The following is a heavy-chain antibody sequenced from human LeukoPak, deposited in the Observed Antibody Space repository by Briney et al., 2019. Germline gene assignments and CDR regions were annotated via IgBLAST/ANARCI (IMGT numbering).Heavy chain of an antibody. D-gene: IGHD1-7*01. CDR1: GFTFSSYG. CDR2: ISSSGSTI. Sequence: PGGSLRLSCAASGFTFSSYGMSWVRQAPGKGLEWVSYISSSGSTIYYADSVKGRFTISRDNAKNSLYLQMNSLRAEDTAVYYCASWGPDWNYVWLDYYMDVWGKGTTVTVSS. J-gene: IGHJ6*03. CDR3: ASWGPDWNYVWLDYYMDV. V-gene: IGHV3-48*04.